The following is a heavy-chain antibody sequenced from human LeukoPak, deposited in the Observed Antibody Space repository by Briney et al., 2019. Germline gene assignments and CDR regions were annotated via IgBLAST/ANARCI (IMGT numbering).Heavy chain of an antibody. Sequence: GGSLRLSCAASGFTFYRFALSWVRQAPGKGLEWVSGISISGGVTYYADSVKGRFTISRDNSKNTLYLEMSSLRVEDTAVYYCAKASVVVPATMAHWGQGTLVTVSS. J-gene: IGHJ4*02. CDR1: GFTFYRFA. V-gene: IGHV3-23*01. CDR3: AKASVVVPATMAH. CDR2: ISISGGVT. D-gene: IGHD2-2*01.